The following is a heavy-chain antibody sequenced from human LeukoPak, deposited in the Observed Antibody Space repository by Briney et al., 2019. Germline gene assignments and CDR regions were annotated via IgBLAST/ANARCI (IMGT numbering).Heavy chain of an antibody. V-gene: IGHV4-59*01. J-gene: IGHJ3*01. CDR2: VYYTGST. CDR3: ARISSSNWYNERGAFDV. CDR1: GLPFSSYG. D-gene: IGHD6-13*01. Sequence: GTLRLSCAASGLPFSSYGMSWVRQAPGKGLEWIGFVYYTGSTNYSPSLKSRVTISVDTSKNQFSLKLRSVTAADTAVYYCARISSSNWYNERGAFDVWGQGTMVTVSS.